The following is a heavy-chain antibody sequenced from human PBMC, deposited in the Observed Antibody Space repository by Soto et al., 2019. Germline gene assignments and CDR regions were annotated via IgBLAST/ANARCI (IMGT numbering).Heavy chain of an antibody. V-gene: IGHV3-30*03. D-gene: IGHD6-19*01. CDR1: GFIFSNYD. Sequence: QLQLVESGGGVVQPGTSLRLSCAAAGFIFSNYDMHWVRQAPGKGLEWVAVISYDESDKSYSNSVKGRFNISRDNSKSTVYLQMNSLRADDTALYYCALPTSKTGWINFDYWGQGTLVTVSS. CDR2: ISYDESDK. CDR3: ALPTSKTGWINFDY. J-gene: IGHJ4*02.